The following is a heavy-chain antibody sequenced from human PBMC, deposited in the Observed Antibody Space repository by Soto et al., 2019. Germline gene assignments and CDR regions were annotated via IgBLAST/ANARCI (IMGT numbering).Heavy chain of an antibody. CDR1: GYTFTNYG. D-gene: IGHD6-19*01. CDR2: ISTYNGHT. J-gene: IGHJ6*02. V-gene: IGHV1-18*01. Sequence: QVQLVQSGAEVKQPGASVKVSCKASGYTFTNYGISWVRQAPGQGLEWMGWISTYNGHTTSAQKLQGRVTMTTDTSTSTAYMELRSLRSDDTAVYYCARDWGQQWLAYGMDVWGQGTTVTVSS. CDR3: ARDWGQQWLAYGMDV.